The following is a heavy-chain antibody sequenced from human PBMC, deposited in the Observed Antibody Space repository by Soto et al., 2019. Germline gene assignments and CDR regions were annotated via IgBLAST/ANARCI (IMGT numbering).Heavy chain of an antibody. Sequence: PGGSLRLSCAVSGFTFSSHWMHWVRQAPRKGLVWVSRINSDGSSTNYADSVKGQFTISRDNAKNTLYLQMNSLGADDTAVYYCARDSSPYYDFWSGFYTYFDYWGQGALVTVSS. CDR1: GFTFSSHW. J-gene: IGHJ4*02. D-gene: IGHD3-3*01. CDR2: INSDGSST. V-gene: IGHV3-74*01. CDR3: ARDSSPYYDFWSGFYTYFDY.